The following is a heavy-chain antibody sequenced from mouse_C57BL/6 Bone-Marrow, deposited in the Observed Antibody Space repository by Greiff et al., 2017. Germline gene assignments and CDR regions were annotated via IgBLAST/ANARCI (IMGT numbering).Heavy chain of an antibody. CDR1: GYTFTDYY. J-gene: IGHJ2*01. CDR3: ARRASLFDY. D-gene: IGHD3-1*01. CDR2: INPYNGGT. V-gene: IGHV1-19*01. Sequence: VQLQQSGPVLVKPGASVKMSCKASGYTFTDYYMNWVKQSHGKSLEWIGVINPYNGGTSYNQKFKGKATLTVDKSSSTAYMELNSLTSEDSAVYYCARRASLFDYWGQGTTLTVSS.